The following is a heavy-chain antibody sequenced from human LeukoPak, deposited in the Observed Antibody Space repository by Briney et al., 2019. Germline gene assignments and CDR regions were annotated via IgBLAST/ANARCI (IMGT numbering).Heavy chain of an antibody. V-gene: IGHV1-2*02. J-gene: IGHJ4*02. CDR2: INPNPNSGGT. D-gene: IGHD6-19*01. Sequence: GASVKVSCKASGYTFTDYYIHWVRQAPGQGLEWMGWINPNPNSGGTKYARKFQGRLTMTRDTSISTAYMELSRLRSDDTAVYYCARDPIAGAVADYWGQGTLVTVSS. CDR1: GYTFTDYY. CDR3: ARDPIAGAVADY.